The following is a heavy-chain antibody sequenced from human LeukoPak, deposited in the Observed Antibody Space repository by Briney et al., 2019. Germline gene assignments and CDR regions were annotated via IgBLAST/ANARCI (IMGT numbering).Heavy chain of an antibody. V-gene: IGHV4-31*03. D-gene: IGHD1-26*01. Sequence: KPSETLSLTCTVSGGSISSGGYYWSWIRQHPGKGLEWIGYIYYSGSTYYNPSLKSRATISIDTSKRQFSLRLNSVTAADTAVYYCARRSLVRTVGYYYGMDVWGQGTTVTVSS. CDR2: IYYSGST. CDR3: ARRSLVRTVGYYYGMDV. J-gene: IGHJ6*02. CDR1: GGSISSGGYY.